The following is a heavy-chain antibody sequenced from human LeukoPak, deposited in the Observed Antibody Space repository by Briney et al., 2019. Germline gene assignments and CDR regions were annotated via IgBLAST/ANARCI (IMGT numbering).Heavy chain of an antibody. CDR3: ASGSYSPFEY. D-gene: IGHD1-26*01. Sequence: GRSLRLSCAVSGFTFSSFEFNWVRQAPGQGLEWVSYISSSGNTIYYADSVKGRITISRDNAKNSLYLQMNSLRAEDTAVYYCASGSYSPFEYWGQGTLVTVSS. CDR1: GFTFSSFE. V-gene: IGHV3-48*03. J-gene: IGHJ4*02. CDR2: ISSSGNTI.